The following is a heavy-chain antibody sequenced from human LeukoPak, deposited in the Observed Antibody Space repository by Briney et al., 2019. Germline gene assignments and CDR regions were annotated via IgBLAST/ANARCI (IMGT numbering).Heavy chain of an antibody. D-gene: IGHD2-8*01. Sequence: SQTLSLTCAVSGGSISSGGYSWSWIRQPPGKGLEWIGYIYHSGSTYYNPSLKSRVTISVDRSKNQFSLKLSSVTAADTAVYYCARDLRLGYCTNGVCYAYYYYGMDVWGQGTTVTVSS. J-gene: IGHJ6*02. CDR3: ARDLRLGYCTNGVCYAYYYYGMDV. V-gene: IGHV4-30-2*01. CDR2: IYHSGST. CDR1: GGSISSGGYS.